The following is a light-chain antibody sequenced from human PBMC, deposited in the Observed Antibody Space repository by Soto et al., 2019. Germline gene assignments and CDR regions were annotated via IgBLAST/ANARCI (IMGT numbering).Light chain of an antibody. J-gene: IGLJ1*01. CDR1: SSDVGYYDY. V-gene: IGLV2-8*01. Sequence: QSALTQPPSASGSPGQSVTISCTGTSSDVGYYDYVSWYQQHPGKAPKLIIYEVSKRPSGVPDRFSGSRSGNTASLTVSGVQAEDEADYYCGSSAGNNSHHLFGTGTKVTVL. CDR3: GSSAGNNSHHL. CDR2: EVS.